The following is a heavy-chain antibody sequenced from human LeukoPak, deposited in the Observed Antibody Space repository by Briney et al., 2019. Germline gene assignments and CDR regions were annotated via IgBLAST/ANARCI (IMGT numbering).Heavy chain of an antibody. J-gene: IGHJ3*02. V-gene: IGHV4-59*11. Sequence: PSETLSLTCAVSDDSFSSHYWTWIRQPPGKGLEWIGYISYIVRTNYNPSLKSRVTISIDTSKNQFSLKLTSVTAADTAVYYCARDLVTVTKGFDIWGQGTMVSVSS. D-gene: IGHD4-17*01. CDR2: ISYIVRT. CDR3: ARDLVTVTKGFDI. CDR1: DDSFSSHY.